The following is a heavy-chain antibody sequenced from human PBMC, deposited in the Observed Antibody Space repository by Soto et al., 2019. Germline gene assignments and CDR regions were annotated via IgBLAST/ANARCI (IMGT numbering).Heavy chain of an antibody. D-gene: IGHD3-10*01. J-gene: IGHJ6*02. CDR2: ISYDGSNK. CDR3: AKGEYYYGSGSPYCGMDV. V-gene: IGHV3-30*18. CDR1: GFTFSSYG. Sequence: QVQLVESGGGVVQSGMSLRLSCAASGFTFSSYGMHWVRQAPGKGLEWVAVISYDGSNKYYADSVKGRFTISRDSSKNTLYLEMNSLRPEDTAVYYCAKGEYYYGSGSPYCGMDVCGQGTTVTVSS.